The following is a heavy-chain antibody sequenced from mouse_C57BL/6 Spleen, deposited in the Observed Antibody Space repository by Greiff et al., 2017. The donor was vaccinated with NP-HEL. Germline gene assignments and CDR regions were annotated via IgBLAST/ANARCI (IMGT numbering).Heavy chain of an antibody. CDR3: ARRDYGNYVGAMDY. D-gene: IGHD2-1*01. CDR2: INPSNGGT. V-gene: IGHV1-53*01. Sequence: VQLQQPGTELVKPGASVQLSCKASGYTFTSYWLPWVKQRPRQGLAWIGNINPSNGGTTYNEKFKRKATLTVDKSSSTAYMQLSSLTSEDSAVYYCARRDYGNYVGAMDYWGQGTSVTVSS. CDR1: GYTFTSYW. J-gene: IGHJ4*01.